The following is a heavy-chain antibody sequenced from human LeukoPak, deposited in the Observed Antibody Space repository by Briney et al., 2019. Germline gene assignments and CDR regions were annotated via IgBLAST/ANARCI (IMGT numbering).Heavy chain of an antibody. CDR2: MNLNSGNT. CDR1: GYTFTSYD. V-gene: IGHV1-8*03. D-gene: IGHD3-3*01. CDR3: ARVFTIFGVVADAFDI. Sequence: ASVKVPCKASGYTFTSYDINWVRQATGQGLEWMGWMNLNSGNTGYAQKFQGRVTITRNTSISTAYMELSSLRSEDTAVYYCARVFTIFGVVADAFDIWGQGTMVTVSS. J-gene: IGHJ3*02.